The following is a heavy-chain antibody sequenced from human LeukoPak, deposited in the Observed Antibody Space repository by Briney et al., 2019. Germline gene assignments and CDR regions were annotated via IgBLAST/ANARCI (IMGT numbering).Heavy chain of an antibody. CDR3: ARGDSDILTGYSSFDY. CDR1: GGTFSSYA. CDR2: IITIFGTA. J-gene: IGHJ4*02. V-gene: IGHV1-69*13. D-gene: IGHD3-9*01. Sequence: SVKVSCKASGGTFSSYAISWVRQAPGQGLEWMGGIITIFGTANYAQKFQGRVTITADESTSTAYMELSSLRSEDTAVYYCARGDSDILTGYSSFDYWGQGTLVTVSS.